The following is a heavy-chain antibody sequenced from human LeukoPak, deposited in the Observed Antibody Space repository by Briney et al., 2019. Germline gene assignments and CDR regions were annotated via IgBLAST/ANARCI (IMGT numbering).Heavy chain of an antibody. J-gene: IGHJ6*02. CDR3: TRLVEIVVVPAARHYYGMDV. CDR1: GFTFSGSA. CDR2: IRSKANSYAT. V-gene: IGHV3-73*01. D-gene: IGHD2-2*03. Sequence: GGSLRLSCAASGFTFSGSAMHWVRQASGKGLEWVGRIRSKANSYATAYAASVKGRFTISRDDSKNTAYLQMNSLKTEDTAVYYCTRLVEIVVVPAARHYYGMDVWGQGTTVTVSS.